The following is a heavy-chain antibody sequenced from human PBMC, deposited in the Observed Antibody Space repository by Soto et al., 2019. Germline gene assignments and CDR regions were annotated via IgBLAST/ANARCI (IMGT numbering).Heavy chain of an antibody. CDR3: ARDRPYGEDPALGPTRGNWFDP. V-gene: IGHV4-31*03. CDR1: GGSISSGGYY. J-gene: IGHJ5*02. D-gene: IGHD7-27*01. Sequence: QVQLQESGPGLVKPSQTLSLTCTVSGGSISSGGYYWSWIRQHPGKGLEWIGYIYYSGSTYYNPSLKSRVTISVDTSKNQFSLKLSSVTAADTAVYYCARDRPYGEDPALGPTRGNWFDPWGQGTLVTVSS. CDR2: IYYSGST.